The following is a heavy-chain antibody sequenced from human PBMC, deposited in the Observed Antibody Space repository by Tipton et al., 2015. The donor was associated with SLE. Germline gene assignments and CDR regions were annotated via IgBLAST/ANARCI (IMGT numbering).Heavy chain of an antibody. CDR2: IDDSGNT. CDR3: ARARRGRSSRQEGDWFDP. D-gene: IGHD6-13*01. Sequence: TLSLTCTVSGGSISSGDYYWSWIRQPPGKGLEWIGYIDDSGNTDYTPSLKSRVTISVDTSKNQFSLKLSSVTAADTAVYYCARARRGRSSRQEGDWFDPWGQGTLVTVSS. V-gene: IGHV4-61*08. J-gene: IGHJ5*02. CDR1: GGSISSGDYY.